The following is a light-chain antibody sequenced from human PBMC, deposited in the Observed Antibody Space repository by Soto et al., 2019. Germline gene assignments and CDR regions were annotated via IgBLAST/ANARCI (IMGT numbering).Light chain of an antibody. CDR1: SSDVGSYNL. V-gene: IGLV2-23*02. CDR3: CSYAGSSTVV. J-gene: IGLJ2*01. CDR2: EVS. Sequence: QSVLTQPASVSVSPGQSITISCTGTSSDVGSYNLVSWYQQHPGKAPKLMIYEVSKRPSGVSNRFSGSKSGNTASLTISGLQAEEEADYYCCSYAGSSTVVFGGGTKLTVL.